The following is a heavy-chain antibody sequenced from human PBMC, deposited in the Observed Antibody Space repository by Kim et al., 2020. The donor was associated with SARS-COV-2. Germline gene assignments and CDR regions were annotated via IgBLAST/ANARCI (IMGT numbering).Heavy chain of an antibody. D-gene: IGHD3-22*01. CDR3: ARDFLGYYDSSGHYAFDS. Sequence: KSRVTISIDTSKNQFALKLSSVTAADTAVYYCARDFLGYYDSSGHYAFDSWGQGTLVTVSS. V-gene: IGHV4-39*06. J-gene: IGHJ4*02.